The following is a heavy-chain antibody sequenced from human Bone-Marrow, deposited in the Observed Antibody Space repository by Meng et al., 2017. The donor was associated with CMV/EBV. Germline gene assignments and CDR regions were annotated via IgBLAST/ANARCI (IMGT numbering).Heavy chain of an antibody. Sequence: VQLVRCGAGVRDPGALAKGACKAVGNDFSSCDSNSVWQAAGQGLGWMGWMNPNSGNTDYAQKFQGGVTMNRNISKSPAYMDLSSLRSEDTAVYYCATGVADFDYWGQGTLVTVSS. D-gene: IGHD6-19*01. CDR1: GNDFSSCD. V-gene: IGHV1-8*01. J-gene: IGHJ4*02. CDR2: MNPNSGNT. CDR3: ATGVADFDY.